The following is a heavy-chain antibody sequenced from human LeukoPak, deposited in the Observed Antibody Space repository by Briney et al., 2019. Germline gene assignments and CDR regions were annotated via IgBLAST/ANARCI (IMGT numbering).Heavy chain of an antibody. CDR1: GFTVITND. CDR3: AKGTSNIGTLDY. CDR2: ISGRGDTF. J-gene: IGHJ4*02. V-gene: IGHV3-23*01. Sequence: PGGSLRLSCAASGFTVITNDMTWVRQAPGKGLEWVAGISGRGDTFRYANSVMGRFTISRNKSKDTLYLQMNGLRAGDTAVYFCAKGTSNIGTLDYWGPGTLVTVSS.